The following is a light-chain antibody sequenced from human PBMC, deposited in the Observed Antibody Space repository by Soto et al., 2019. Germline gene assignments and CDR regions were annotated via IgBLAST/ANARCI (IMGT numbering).Light chain of an antibody. Sequence: DIQMTQSPSSLSASVGDRVTITCRASQTISNYLSWHQQRPGKAPNLLIYAASSLLGGVPSRFSGSESGTDFTLTISSLQPEDFATYYCQQSYSTPCTFGQGTKLEIK. CDR3: QQSYSTPCT. V-gene: IGKV1-39*01. J-gene: IGKJ2*02. CDR1: QTISNY. CDR2: AAS.